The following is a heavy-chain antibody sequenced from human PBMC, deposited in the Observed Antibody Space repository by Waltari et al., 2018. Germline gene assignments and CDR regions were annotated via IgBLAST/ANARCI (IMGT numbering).Heavy chain of an antibody. V-gene: IGHV4-34*01. D-gene: IGHD3-10*01. Sequence: QVQLQQWGAGLLKPSETLSLTCAVYGGSFSGYYWSWIRQPPGKVLEWIGEINHSGSTNYNPLLKSRVTISVVTSKNQFSLKLSSVTAADTAVYYCARRGVTMVRGRAPCDYWGQGTLVTVSS. J-gene: IGHJ4*02. CDR1: GGSFSGYY. CDR3: ARRGVTMVRGRAPCDY. CDR2: INHSGST.